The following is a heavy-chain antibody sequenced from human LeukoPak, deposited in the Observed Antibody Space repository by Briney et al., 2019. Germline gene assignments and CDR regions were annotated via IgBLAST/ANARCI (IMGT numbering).Heavy chain of an antibody. J-gene: IGHJ6*03. Sequence: GGSLRLSCAASGFTFSSYWMSWVRQAPGKGLEWVSYISSSSSTIYYADSVKGRFTISRDNAKNSLYLQMNSLRAEDTAVYYCARAAAAHAYYMDVWGKGTTVTVSS. D-gene: IGHD6-13*01. CDR3: ARAAAAHAYYMDV. CDR1: GFTFSSYW. CDR2: ISSSSSTI. V-gene: IGHV3-48*01.